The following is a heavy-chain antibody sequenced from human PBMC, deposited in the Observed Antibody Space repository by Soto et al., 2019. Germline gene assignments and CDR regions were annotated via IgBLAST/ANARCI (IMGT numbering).Heavy chain of an antibody. CDR1: GFTFSSYS. V-gene: IGHV3-21*01. J-gene: IGHJ4*02. D-gene: IGHD2-15*01. CDR2: ISSSSSYI. Sequence: VQLVESGGGLVKPGGSLRLSCAASGFTFSSYSMNWVRQAPGKGLEWVSSISSSSSYIYYADSVKGRFTISRDNAKNSLYLQMNSLRAEDTAVYYCASAPEKVVVAPYFDYWGQGTLVTVSS. CDR3: ASAPEKVVVAPYFDY.